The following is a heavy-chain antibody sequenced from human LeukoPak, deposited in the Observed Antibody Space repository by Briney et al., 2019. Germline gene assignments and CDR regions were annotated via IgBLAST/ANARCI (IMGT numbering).Heavy chain of an antibody. J-gene: IGHJ3*01. CDR1: GYTFTNYG. Sequence: GASVKVSCKASGYTFTNYGISCVRQAPGQGLEWMGWISAYTGNTNYAQKVQGRVTMTTDTSTSTAYMELRSLRSDDTAVYYCARDRGYSGYDTGAFDVWGQGTMVTVS. V-gene: IGHV1-18*01. D-gene: IGHD5-12*01. CDR2: ISAYTGNT. CDR3: ARDRGYSGYDTGAFDV.